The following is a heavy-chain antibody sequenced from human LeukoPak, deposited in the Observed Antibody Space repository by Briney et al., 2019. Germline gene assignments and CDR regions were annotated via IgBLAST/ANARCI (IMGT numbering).Heavy chain of an antibody. J-gene: IGHJ3*02. D-gene: IGHD3-22*01. CDR1: GYTFTSYY. Sequence: GASVKVSCKASGYTFTSYYMHWVRQAPGQGLEWMGIINPSGGSTSYAQKFQGRVTMTRDTSMSTVYMELSSLRSEDTAVYYCARTRETMIVEVDAFDIWGQGTMVTVSS. CDR3: ARTRETMIVEVDAFDI. CDR2: INPSGGST. V-gene: IGHV1-46*01.